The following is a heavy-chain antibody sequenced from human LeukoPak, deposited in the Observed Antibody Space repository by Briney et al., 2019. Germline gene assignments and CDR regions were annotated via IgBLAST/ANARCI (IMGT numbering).Heavy chain of an antibody. D-gene: IGHD6-6*01. CDR3: ASPSSIAARRAVGVEDY. CDR1: GFTFSSYA. CDR2: ISYDGSNK. Sequence: GGSLRLSCAASGFTFSSYAMHWVRQAPGKGLEWVAVISYDGSNKYYADSVKGRFTISRDNSKNTLYLQMNSLRAEDTAVYYCASPSSIAARRAVGVEDYWGQGTLVTVSS. V-gene: IGHV3-30*04. J-gene: IGHJ4*02.